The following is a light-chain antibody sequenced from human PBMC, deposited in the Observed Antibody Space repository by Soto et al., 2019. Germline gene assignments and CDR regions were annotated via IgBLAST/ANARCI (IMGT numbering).Light chain of an antibody. V-gene: IGLV2-14*02. CDR2: DVS. CDR3: SSYTTASTLV. CDR1: SSDVGAYNL. J-gene: IGLJ3*02. Sequence: QSALTQPASVSGSPGQSITISCTGTSSDVGAYNLVSWYQQHPGRAPKLFIFDVSDRPSGVSDRFSGSKSGNTASLTISGLQAEDEESYYCSSYTTASTLVFGGGTKLTVL.